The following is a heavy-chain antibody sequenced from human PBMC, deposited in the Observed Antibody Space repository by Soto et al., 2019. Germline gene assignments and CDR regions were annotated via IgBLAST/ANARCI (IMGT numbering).Heavy chain of an antibody. CDR3: AKAGSYWDFDY. CDR1: GFTFDDYA. V-gene: IGHV3-43*02. J-gene: IGHJ4*02. Sequence: GGSLRLSCAASGFTFDDYAMHWVRQAPGKGLEWVSLISGDGGSTYYADSVKGRFTISRDNSKNSLYLQMNSLRTGDTALYYCAKAGSYWDFDYWGQGTLVTVSS. CDR2: ISGDGGST. D-gene: IGHD1-26*01.